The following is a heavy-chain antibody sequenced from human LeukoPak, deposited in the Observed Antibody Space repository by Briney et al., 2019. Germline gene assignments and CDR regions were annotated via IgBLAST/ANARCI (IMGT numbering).Heavy chain of an antibody. V-gene: IGHV4-59*01. J-gene: IGHJ5*02. CDR1: GGSISSYY. D-gene: IGHD3-10*01. CDR3: ARTYGSGSPFDP. CDR2: IYYSGST. Sequence: SETLSLTCTVSGGSISSYYWSWIRQPPGKGLEWIGYIYYSGSTNYNPSLKSRVTISVDTSKNQFSPKLSSVTAADTAVYYCARTYGSGSPFDPWGQGTLVTVSS.